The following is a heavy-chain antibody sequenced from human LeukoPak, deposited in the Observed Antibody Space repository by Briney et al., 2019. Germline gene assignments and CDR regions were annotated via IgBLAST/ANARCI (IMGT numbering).Heavy chain of an antibody. CDR2: IYTSGST. CDR1: GDSINGFY. V-gene: IGHV4-4*07. CDR3: ARDVVAARGSFDY. J-gene: IGHJ4*02. Sequence: PSETLSLTCTVSGDSINGFYWSWIRQAAGKGLEWIGHIYTSGSTNYNPSLRSRVTMSVDMSKNQFSLKLRSVTAADTAEYYCARDVVAARGSFDYWGQGTLVTVSS. D-gene: IGHD2-2*01.